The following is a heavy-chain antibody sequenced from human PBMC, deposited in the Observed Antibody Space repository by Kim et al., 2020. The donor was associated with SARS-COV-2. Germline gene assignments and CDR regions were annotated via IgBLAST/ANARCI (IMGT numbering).Heavy chain of an antibody. Sequence: SETLSLTCTVSGGSISSYYWSWIRQPPGKGLEWIGYIYYSGSTNYNPSLKSRVTISVDTSKNQFSLKLSSVTAADTAVYYCARLQWELLRFDYWGQGTL. D-gene: IGHD1-26*01. V-gene: IGHV4-59*08. CDR3: ARLQWELLRFDY. CDR1: GGSISSYY. CDR2: IYYSGST. J-gene: IGHJ4*02.